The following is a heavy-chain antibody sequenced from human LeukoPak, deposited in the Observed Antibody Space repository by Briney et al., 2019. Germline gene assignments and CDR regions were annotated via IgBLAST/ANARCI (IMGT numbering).Heavy chain of an antibody. CDR1: GFTFSSYA. D-gene: IGHD3-22*01. Sequence: GGSLRLSCAAPGFTFSSYAMTWVRQAPGKGLEWVSAISGSGASTYYADSVKGRFTISRDNSKNTLYLQMNSLRAEDTAVYYCAKLGYDSSGYPIDYWGQGTLVTVSS. J-gene: IGHJ4*02. V-gene: IGHV3-23*01. CDR3: AKLGYDSSGYPIDY. CDR2: ISGSGAST.